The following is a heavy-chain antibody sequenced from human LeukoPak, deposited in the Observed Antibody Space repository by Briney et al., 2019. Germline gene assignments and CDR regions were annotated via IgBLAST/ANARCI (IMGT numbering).Heavy chain of an antibody. CDR2: IYYSGST. J-gene: IGHJ6*03. CDR3: ARAVEATQGGHYYYYYMDV. Sequence: SETLSLTCTVSGGSISTYYWTWIRQPPGKGLEWIGNIYYSGSTNYNPSLKSRVTISLDTSKNQFSLKLTSVTAADTAVYYCARAVEATQGGHYYYYYMDVWGKGATVTVFS. V-gene: IGHV4-59*01. CDR1: GGSISTYY. D-gene: IGHD1-26*01.